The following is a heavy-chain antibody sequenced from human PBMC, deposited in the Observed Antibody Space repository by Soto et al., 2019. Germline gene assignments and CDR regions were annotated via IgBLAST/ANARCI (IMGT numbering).Heavy chain of an antibody. CDR1: GFTFSTYG. CDR2: IWYDGSNK. CDR3: GRDGALGDTAVVDS. Sequence: QVQLVESGGGEVQPGKSLSLSCAASGFTFSTYGMHWVRQAPGKGLEWVAVIWYDGSNKYHGDSLEGRFTISRDNSKNTLYLQINNLRAEDTAVYYCGRDGALGDTAVVDSWGQGTLVTVSS. D-gene: IGHD5-18*01. V-gene: IGHV3-33*01. J-gene: IGHJ4*02.